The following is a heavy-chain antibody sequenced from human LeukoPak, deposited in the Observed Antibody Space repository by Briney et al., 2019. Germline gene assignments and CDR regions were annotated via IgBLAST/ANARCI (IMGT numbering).Heavy chain of an antibody. CDR3: ASNLFPRDSGSRAFDI. J-gene: IGHJ3*02. Sequence: SVKVSCKASGGTFSSYAISWVRQAPGQGLEWMGGIIPIFGTANYAQKFQGRVTITADESTSTAYMELSSLRSEDTAVYYCASNLFPRDSGSRAFDIWGQGTMVTVSS. V-gene: IGHV1-69*13. CDR2: IIPIFGTA. CDR1: GGTFSSYA. D-gene: IGHD3-10*01.